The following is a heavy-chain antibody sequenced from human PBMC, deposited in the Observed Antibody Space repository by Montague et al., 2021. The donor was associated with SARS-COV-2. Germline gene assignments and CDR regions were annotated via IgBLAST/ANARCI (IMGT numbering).Heavy chain of an antibody. CDR3: SSGDDKSADYNYYAMDV. CDR2: IYYRGSS. J-gene: IGHJ6*02. Sequence: SETLSLTCTVYGGSISRYSWTWIRQPPGEGLEWIGYIYYRGSSNYNPSLQIRVTISVATSKNQFSLTLSSVTATDTAIYYCSSGDDKSADYNYYAMDVWGPGTPVTVSS. V-gene: IGHV4-59*01. CDR1: GGSISRYS. D-gene: IGHD3-22*01.